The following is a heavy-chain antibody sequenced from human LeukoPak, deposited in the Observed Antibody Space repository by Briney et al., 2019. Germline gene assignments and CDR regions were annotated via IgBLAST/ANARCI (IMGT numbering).Heavy chain of an antibody. CDR1: GGTFSSYT. J-gene: IGHJ4*02. Sequence: GSSVTVSCKACGGTFSSYTISWVRQAPGQGLEGMGRIIPILGIANYAQKFQGRVTITADKSTSTAYMELSSLRSDDTAVYYCATPGYWGQGTLVTVSS. CDR2: IIPILGIA. CDR3: ATPGY. V-gene: IGHV1-69*02. D-gene: IGHD3-10*01.